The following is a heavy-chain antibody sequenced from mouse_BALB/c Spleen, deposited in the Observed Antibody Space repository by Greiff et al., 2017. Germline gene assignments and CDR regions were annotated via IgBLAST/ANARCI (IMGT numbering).Heavy chain of an antibody. CDR1: GYTFTSYV. Sequence: EVQLQQSGPELVKPGASVKMSCKASGYTFTSYVMHWVKQKPGQGLEWIGYINPYNDGTKYNEKFKGKATLTSDKSSSTAYMELSSLTSEDSAVYYCARGGGLRLIYAMDYWGQGTSVTVSS. J-gene: IGHJ4*01. D-gene: IGHD2-4*01. V-gene: IGHV1-14*01. CDR2: INPYNDGT. CDR3: ARGGGLRLIYAMDY.